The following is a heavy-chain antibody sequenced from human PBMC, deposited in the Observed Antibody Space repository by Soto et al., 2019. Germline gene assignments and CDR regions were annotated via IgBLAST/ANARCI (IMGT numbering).Heavy chain of an antibody. CDR2: VSYNGRTE. Sequence: QVQLVESGGGVVQPGRSLRLSCAASGFTFNDYGMHWVRQAPGKGLEWVAVVSYNGRTEYYADSVKGRFTISRDNSKNTVYLQTDSLRAEDTAVYYCAKHFQTGGYYYDYWCFDLWGRGTLVTVSS. CDR3: AKHFQTGGYYYDYWCFDL. J-gene: IGHJ2*01. D-gene: IGHD3-22*01. CDR1: GFTFNDYG. V-gene: IGHV3-30*18.